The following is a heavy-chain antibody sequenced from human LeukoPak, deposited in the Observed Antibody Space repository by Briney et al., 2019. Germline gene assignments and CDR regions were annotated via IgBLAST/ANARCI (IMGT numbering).Heavy chain of an antibody. Sequence: GGSLRLSCAASGFTFSSYWMHWVRQAPGKGLVWVSRINSDGSTTNYADSVKGRFTVSRDNAKNTVYLQMNGLRAEDTAVYYCAREVEAFDYWGQGTLVTVSS. CDR3: AREVEAFDY. J-gene: IGHJ4*02. CDR2: INSDGSTT. V-gene: IGHV3-74*01. CDR1: GFTFSSYW.